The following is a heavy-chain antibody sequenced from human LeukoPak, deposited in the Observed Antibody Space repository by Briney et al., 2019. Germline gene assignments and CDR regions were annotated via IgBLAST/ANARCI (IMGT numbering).Heavy chain of an antibody. CDR2: INHSGST. CDR1: GGSFSGYY. D-gene: IGHD6-19*01. V-gene: IGHV4-34*01. Sequence: KPSETLSLTCAVYGGSFSGYYWSWIRQPPGKGLEWIGEINHSGSTNYNPSLKSRVTISVDTSKNQFSLKLSSVTAADTAVYYCASVISSGWYGNWFDPWGQGTLVTVSS. J-gene: IGHJ5*02. CDR3: ASVISSGWYGNWFDP.